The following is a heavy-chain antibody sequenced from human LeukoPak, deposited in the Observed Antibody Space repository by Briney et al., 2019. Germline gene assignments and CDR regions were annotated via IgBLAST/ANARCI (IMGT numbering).Heavy chain of an antibody. V-gene: IGHV1-2*02. CDR1: GYTFTGYY. Sequence: GASVKVSCKASGYTFTGYYMHWVRQAPGQGLEWMGWINPNSGGTNYAQKFQGRVTMTRDTSISTAYMELSRLRSDDTAVYYCARDDSGGWYWDSSGPGAFDYWGQGTLVTVSS. CDR3: ARDDSGGWYWDSSGPGAFDY. CDR2: INPNSGGT. J-gene: IGHJ4*02. D-gene: IGHD6-19*01.